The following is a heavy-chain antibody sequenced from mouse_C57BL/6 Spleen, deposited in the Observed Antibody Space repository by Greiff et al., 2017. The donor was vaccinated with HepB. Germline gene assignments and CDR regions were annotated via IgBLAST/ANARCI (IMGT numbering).Heavy chain of an antibody. CDR2: IDPNSGGT. CDR3: ANYYGSSFYAMDY. V-gene: IGHV1-72*01. Sequence: QVQLQQPGAELVKPGASVKLSCKASGYTFTSYWMHWVKQRPGRGLEWIGRIDPNSGGTKYNEKVKSKATLTVDKPSSTAYMQLSSLTSEDAAVYYCANYYGSSFYAMDYWGQGTSVTVSS. CDR1: GYTFTSYW. D-gene: IGHD1-1*01. J-gene: IGHJ4*01.